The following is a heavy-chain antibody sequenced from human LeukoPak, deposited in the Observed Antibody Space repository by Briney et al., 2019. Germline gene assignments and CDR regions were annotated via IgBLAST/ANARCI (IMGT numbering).Heavy chain of an antibody. J-gene: IGHJ5*02. CDR3: AGRTEFRGAFDP. D-gene: IGHD1-1*01. V-gene: IGHV4-39*01. Sequence: SSETLSLTCTVSGGSISSNSYYWGWIRQPPGKGLEWIGSVYYSGSTYYKPSLKSRVTISVDTSKNQFYLKLSSVTAADTAVYYCAGRTEFRGAFDPWGQGSLVTVSS. CDR1: GGSISSNSYY. CDR2: VYYSGST.